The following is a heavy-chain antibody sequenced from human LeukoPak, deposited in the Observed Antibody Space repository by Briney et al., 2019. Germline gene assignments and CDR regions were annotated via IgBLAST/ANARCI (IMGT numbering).Heavy chain of an antibody. D-gene: IGHD2-8*02. CDR3: ARNPYGTGHFDP. CDR1: GYTVNTYD. J-gene: IGHJ5*02. Sequence: ASVKVSCKASGYTVNTYDINWVRQATGRGLEWLGWMSPNNGHTGYAQKFQGRVTLTRDTSINTAYMELSSLTSEDTAVYYCARNPYGTGHFDPWGQGSLVTVSS. V-gene: IGHV1-8*01. CDR2: MSPNNGHT.